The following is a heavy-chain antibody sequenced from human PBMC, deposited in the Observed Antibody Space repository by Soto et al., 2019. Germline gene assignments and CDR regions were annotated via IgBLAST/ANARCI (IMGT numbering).Heavy chain of an antibody. J-gene: IGHJ4*02. V-gene: IGHV4-34*01. CDR3: ARTIYDRSGYSDY. CDR2: SNHSGST. Sequence: SETLSLTCAVYGWSFSGYYWSWSLQPPGKGLEGIVESNHSGSTNYNPSPKSRVTIPVDTSKNQFSLKLSSVTAADTAVYYCARTIYDRSGYSDYWGQGTLVTVSS. CDR1: GWSFSGYY. D-gene: IGHD3-22*01.